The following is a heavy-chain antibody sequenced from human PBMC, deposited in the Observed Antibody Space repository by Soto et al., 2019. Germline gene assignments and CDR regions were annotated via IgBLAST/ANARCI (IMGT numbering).Heavy chain of an antibody. CDR3: ATDSNYDVSNSF. V-gene: IGHV1-69*01. CDR1: GGSFSGQA. D-gene: IGHD3-3*01. CDR2: IIPIFRTT. J-gene: IGHJ4*02. Sequence: QVQLVQSGAEVKKPGSSVKVSCQASGGSFSGQAVSWVRQAPGQGLEWLGGIIPIFRTTNYARKFQGRLTITADESTGTASMELTSLRSEDTSIYYCATDSNYDVSNSFWGQGTLVTVSS.